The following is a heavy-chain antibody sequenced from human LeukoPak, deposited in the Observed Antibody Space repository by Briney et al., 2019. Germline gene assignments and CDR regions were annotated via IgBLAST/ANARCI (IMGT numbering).Heavy chain of an antibody. J-gene: IGHJ4*02. CDR3: ARHPNSSGYSFDY. CDR1: GGSISSGSYY. V-gene: IGHV4-61*02. D-gene: IGHD3-22*01. Sequence: SETLSLTCTVSGGSISSGSYYWNWIRQPAGKGLEWIGRIYTSGSTNYNPSLKSRVTISVDTSKNQFSLKLSSVTAADTAVYYCARHPNSSGYSFDYWGQGTLVTVSS. CDR2: IYTSGST.